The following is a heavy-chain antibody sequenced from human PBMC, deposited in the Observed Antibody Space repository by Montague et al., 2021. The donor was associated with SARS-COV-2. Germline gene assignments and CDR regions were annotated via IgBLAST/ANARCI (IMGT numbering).Heavy chain of an antibody. CDR3: ARHYSATPPAVY. V-gene: IGHV4-59*08. D-gene: IGHD2-15*01. CDR2: ISVSGSS. Sequence: SETLSLTCIVSGGSLSSFYWSWCRQPPGKGQEWIGNISVSGSSNTNPFPPSRVSMSVDTSTNQFSLKVNAEAAADTAVYYCARHYSATPPAVYWGQGTLVTVSS. J-gene: IGHJ4*02. CDR1: GGSLSSFY.